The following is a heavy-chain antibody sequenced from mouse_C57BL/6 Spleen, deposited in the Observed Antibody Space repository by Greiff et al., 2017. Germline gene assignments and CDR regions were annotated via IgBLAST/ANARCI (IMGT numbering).Heavy chain of an antibody. D-gene: IGHD1-1*01. Sequence: VQLQQSGAELVRPGASVKLSCTASSFNIKDDYMHWVKQRPEQGLEWIGWIDPEHGGTEYASKFQGKATITAATYSNTAYLQLSSLTSEDTAVYYCTTISPISTVVSPPFAYWGQGTLVTVSA. CDR2: IDPEHGGT. J-gene: IGHJ3*01. V-gene: IGHV14-4*01. CDR1: SFNIKDDY. CDR3: TTISPISTVVSPPFAY.